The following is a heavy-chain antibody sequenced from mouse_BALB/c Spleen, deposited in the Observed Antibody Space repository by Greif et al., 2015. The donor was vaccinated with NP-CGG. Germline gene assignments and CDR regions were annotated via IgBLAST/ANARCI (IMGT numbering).Heavy chain of an antibody. CDR3: ARGTTAHYFDY. CDR2: IYPYNGGT. J-gene: IGHJ2*01. CDR1: GYTFTDYN. V-gene: IGHV1S29*02. D-gene: IGHD1-2*01. Sequence: VKLQQSGPELVKPGASVKISCKASGYTFTDYNMHWVKQSHGKSLEWIGYIYPYNGGTGYNQKFKSKATLTVDNSSSTAYMELRSLTPEDSAVYYCARGTTAHYFDYWGQGTTLTVSS.